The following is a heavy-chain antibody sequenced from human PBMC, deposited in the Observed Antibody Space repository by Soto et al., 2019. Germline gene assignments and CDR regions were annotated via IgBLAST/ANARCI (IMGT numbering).Heavy chain of an antibody. CDR2: IYYSGST. V-gene: IGHV4-31*03. Sequence: QVQLQESGPGLVKPSQTLSLTCTVSGGSISSGGYYWSWIRQHPGKGLEWIGYIYYSGSTYYNPSLKRRXXLXVXXSKNQFSLKLSSGTAADTAGYYCARDGAYGGYFDYWGQGTLVTVSS. CDR3: ARDGAYGGYFDY. J-gene: IGHJ4*02. CDR1: GGSISSGGYY. D-gene: IGHD4-17*01.